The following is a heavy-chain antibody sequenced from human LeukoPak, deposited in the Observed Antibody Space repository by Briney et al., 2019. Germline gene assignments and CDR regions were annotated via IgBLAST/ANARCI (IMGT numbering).Heavy chain of an antibody. V-gene: IGHV3-48*03. CDR2: ISSSGSTM. Sequence: PGGSLRLSCAASGFTFSSYEMNWVRQAPGKGPEWVSYISSSGSTMYYADSVKGRFTVSRDNAKNSLFLQVNSLRAEDTAVYYCARSGFVTHWGQGTLVTVSS. CDR1: GFTFSSYE. CDR3: ARSGFVTH. D-gene: IGHD3-16*02. J-gene: IGHJ4*02.